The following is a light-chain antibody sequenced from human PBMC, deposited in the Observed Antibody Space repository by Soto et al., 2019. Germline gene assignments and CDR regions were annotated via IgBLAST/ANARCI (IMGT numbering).Light chain of an antibody. V-gene: IGKV1-5*01. J-gene: IGKJ2*01. CDR1: QNISVW. Sequence: DIQMTQSPSILSASVGDGVTITCRASQNISVWLAWYQQRPGKAPKFLMYDASSLETGVPSRFSGSGSGTEFTLTIRSLQPDDSATYYCQQYDSSSPTFGQGTKLEIK. CDR2: DAS. CDR3: QQYDSSSPT.